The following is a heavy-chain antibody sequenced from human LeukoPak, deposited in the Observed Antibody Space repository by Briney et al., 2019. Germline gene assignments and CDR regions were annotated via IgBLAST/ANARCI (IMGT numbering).Heavy chain of an antibody. D-gene: IGHD1-26*01. Sequence: GRSLRLSCAASGFTFSDYGMHWVRQAPGKGLEWVALVWYDGSNQYYADSVKGRFAISRDNSKSTLYLQMNSLRAEDTAVYYCARDPIYYSGSFSFFDYWGQGTLVTVSS. CDR1: GFTFSDYG. CDR3: ARDPIYYSGSFSFFDY. J-gene: IGHJ4*02. CDR2: VWYDGSNQ. V-gene: IGHV3-33*01.